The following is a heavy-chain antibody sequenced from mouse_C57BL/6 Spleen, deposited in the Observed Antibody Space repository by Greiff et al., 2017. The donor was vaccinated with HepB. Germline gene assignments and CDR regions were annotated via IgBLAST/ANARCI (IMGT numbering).Heavy chain of an antibody. CDR3: ARRTMVTTYYFDY. CDR1: GYSITSGYY. J-gene: IGHJ2*01. Sequence: EVQLVESGPGLVKPSQSLSLTCSVTGYSITSGYYWNWIRQFPGNKLEWMGYISYDGSNNYNPSLKNRISITRDTSKNQFFLKLNSVTTEDTATYYCARRTMVTTYYFDYWGQGTTLTVSS. D-gene: IGHD2-2*01. V-gene: IGHV3-6*01. CDR2: ISYDGSN.